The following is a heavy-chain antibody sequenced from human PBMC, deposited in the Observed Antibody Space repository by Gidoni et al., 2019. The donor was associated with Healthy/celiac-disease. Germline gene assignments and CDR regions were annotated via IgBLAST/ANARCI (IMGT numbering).Heavy chain of an antibody. CDR1: GFTFSSYA. Sequence: EVKLLDPGGGLVQPGGSLRLSCAASGFTFSSYAMSWVRQAPGRGLEWVSAISGSGGSTYYADSVKGRFTISRDNSKNTLYLQMNSLRAEDTAVYYCAKPYYYDSSGYLWGQGTLVTVSS. J-gene: IGHJ4*02. CDR3: AKPYYYDSSGYL. D-gene: IGHD3-22*01. V-gene: IGHV3-23*01. CDR2: ISGSGGST.